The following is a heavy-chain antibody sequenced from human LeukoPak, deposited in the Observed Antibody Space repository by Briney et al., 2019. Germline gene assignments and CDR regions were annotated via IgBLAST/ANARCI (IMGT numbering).Heavy chain of an antibody. Sequence: SETLSLTCNVSGDSISSYYWSWIRQSPGTGLEWIGCLYNSGNTIYNPSLKSRVTISVDTSENQVSLRVSSVTAADTAVYYCARDRLWIEPLDYWGQGTLVIVSS. CDR3: ARDRLWIEPLDY. V-gene: IGHV4-59*01. CDR2: LYNSGNT. CDR1: GDSISSYY. D-gene: IGHD5-18*01. J-gene: IGHJ4*02.